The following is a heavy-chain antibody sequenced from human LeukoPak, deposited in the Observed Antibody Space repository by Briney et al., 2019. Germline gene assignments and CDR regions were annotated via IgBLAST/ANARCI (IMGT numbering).Heavy chain of an antibody. CDR1: GYTFTSYA. V-gene: IGHV1-3*01. D-gene: IGHD3-22*01. J-gene: IGHJ3*02. CDR3: AGDSSGYYYYGYAFDI. CDR2: INAGNGNT. Sequence: GASVKVSCKASGYTFTSYAMHWVRQAPGQRLEWMGWINAGNGNTKYSQKFQGRVTITRDASASTAYMELSSLRSEDTAVYYCAGDSSGYYYYGYAFDIWGQGTMVTVSS.